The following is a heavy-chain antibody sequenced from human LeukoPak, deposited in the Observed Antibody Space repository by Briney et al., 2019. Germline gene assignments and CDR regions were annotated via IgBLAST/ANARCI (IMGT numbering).Heavy chain of an antibody. V-gene: IGHV1-18*01. CDR2: ISAYKGNT. D-gene: IGHD2-2*01. Sequence: ASVKVSCKASGYTFTSYGISWVRRAPGQGLEWMGWISAYKGNTNYAQKLQGRVTMTTDTSTSTAYMELRSLRSDDTAVYYCARVEKYCSSTSCYGSYFDYWGQGTLVTVSS. J-gene: IGHJ4*02. CDR1: GYTFTSYG. CDR3: ARVEKYCSSTSCYGSYFDY.